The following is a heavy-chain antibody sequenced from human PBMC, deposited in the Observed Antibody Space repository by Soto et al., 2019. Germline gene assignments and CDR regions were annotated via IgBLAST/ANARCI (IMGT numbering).Heavy chain of an antibody. CDR3: AREYYYGMDV. V-gene: IGHV3-11*05. CDR1: GFTFSDYY. Sequence: QVQLVESGGGLVRPGGSVRLSCAASGFTFSDYYMTWIRQAPGKGLEWVSYITGSSDYTNYADSVKGRFTISRDNVKNSLYLQMNSLRAEDTAVYYCAREYYYGMDVWGQGTTVTVSS. J-gene: IGHJ6*02. CDR2: ITGSSDYT.